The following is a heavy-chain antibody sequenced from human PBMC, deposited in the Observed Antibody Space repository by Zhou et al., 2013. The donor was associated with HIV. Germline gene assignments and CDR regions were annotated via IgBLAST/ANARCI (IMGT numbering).Heavy chain of an antibody. J-gene: IGHJ4*02. CDR2: IIPIFGTV. V-gene: IGHV1-69*05. CDR1: GGIFNDVA. CDR3: ARGHHCGDQCYFHFDT. D-gene: IGHD2-21*01. Sequence: QVQLVQSGAEVKSPGSSVKVSCKASGGIFNDVALTWVRQAPGQGLEWMGGIIPIFGTVNYAQKFQDRLTITTDGSTRTAYMELSGLTSEDTAVYYCARGHHCGDQCYFHFDTWGQGSLVTVSS.